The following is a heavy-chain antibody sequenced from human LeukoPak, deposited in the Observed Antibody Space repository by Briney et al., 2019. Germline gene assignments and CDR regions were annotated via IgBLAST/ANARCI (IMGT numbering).Heavy chain of an antibody. CDR2: IYHSGST. J-gene: IGHJ4*02. CDR3: ARKSMDYYGSGDFDY. V-gene: IGHV4-4*02. D-gene: IGHD3-10*01. Sequence: PSGTLSLTCAVSGGSISSSNWWSWVRQPPGEGLGWIGEIYHSGSTIYNPSLKSRVTISVDKSKNQFSLKLSSVTAADTAVYYCARKSMDYYGSGDFDYWGQGTLVTVSS. CDR1: GGSISSSNW.